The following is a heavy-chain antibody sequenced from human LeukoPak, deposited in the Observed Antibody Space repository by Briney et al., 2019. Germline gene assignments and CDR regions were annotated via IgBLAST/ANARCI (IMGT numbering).Heavy chain of an antibody. J-gene: IGHJ4*02. Sequence: PGGSLRLSCAASGFTFSSYEMNWVRQTPGKGLEWVSYISSSGSTIYYADSVKGRFTISRDNAKNSLYLQMNSLRAEDTAVYYCARHVVAVGFDYWGQGTLVTVPS. CDR1: GFTFSSYE. CDR2: ISSSGSTI. CDR3: ARHVVAVGFDY. D-gene: IGHD3-22*01. V-gene: IGHV3-48*03.